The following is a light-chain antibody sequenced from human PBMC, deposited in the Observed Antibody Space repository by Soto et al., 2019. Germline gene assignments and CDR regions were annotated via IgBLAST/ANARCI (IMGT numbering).Light chain of an antibody. V-gene: IGKV1-39*01. J-gene: IGKJ2*01. CDR1: QGISTY. CDR2: AAS. CDR3: QQSYSTPYT. Sequence: DIQMTQSPSSLSASVGDRVTITCRASQGISTYLNYYQQKPGKAPKLLIYAASTLQSGVPSRFSGKGSGTDFTLTISSLQSEDFATYYCQQSYSTPYTFGQGTNLEIK.